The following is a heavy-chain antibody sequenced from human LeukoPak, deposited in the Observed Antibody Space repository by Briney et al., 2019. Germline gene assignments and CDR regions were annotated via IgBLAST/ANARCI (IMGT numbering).Heavy chain of an antibody. D-gene: IGHD3-22*01. V-gene: IGHV3-30-3*01. Sequence: PGGPLRLSCAASGFTFSSYAMHWVRQAPGKGLEWVAVISYDGSNKYYADSVKGRFTISRDNSKNTLYLQMNSLRDEDTAVYYCAKGTMDGGQYYYDNSGGQGTLVTVSS. CDR3: AKGTMDGGQYYYDNS. CDR1: GFTFSSYA. J-gene: IGHJ4*02. CDR2: ISYDGSNK.